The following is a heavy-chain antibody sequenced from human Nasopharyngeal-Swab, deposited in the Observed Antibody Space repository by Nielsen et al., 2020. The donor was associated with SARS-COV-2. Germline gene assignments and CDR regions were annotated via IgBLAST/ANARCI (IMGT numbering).Heavy chain of an antibody. CDR3: ARRAVGGYHPNYYYGMDV. V-gene: IGHV4-4*02. CDR2: IYHSGST. J-gene: IGHJ6*02. D-gene: IGHD5-18*01. Sequence: WIRQPPGKGLEWIGEIYHSGSTNYNPSLKSRVTISVDKSKNQFSLKLSSVTAADTAVYYCARRAVGGYHPNYYYGMDVWGQGTTVTVSS.